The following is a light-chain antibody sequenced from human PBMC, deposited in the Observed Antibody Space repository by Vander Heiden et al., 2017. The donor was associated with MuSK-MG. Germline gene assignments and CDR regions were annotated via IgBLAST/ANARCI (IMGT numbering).Light chain of an antibody. CDR1: SSDVGGYSS. CDR2: EVN. J-gene: IGLJ1*01. V-gene: IGLV2-8*01. CDR3: SSYAGSNSYV. Sequence: QSALTQPPSASGSPGQSVTISCTGTSSDVGGYSSVSWYQQHPDKAPKLMIYEVNKRPSGVPDRFSGSKSGNTASLTVSGLQAEDEADYYCSSYAGSNSYVFGTGTKVTVL.